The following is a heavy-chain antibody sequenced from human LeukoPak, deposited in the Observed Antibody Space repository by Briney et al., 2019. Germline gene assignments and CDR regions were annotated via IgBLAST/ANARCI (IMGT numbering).Heavy chain of an antibody. CDR2: ISGSGGST. Sequence: GGSLRLSCAASGFTFSSYAMSWVRQAPGKGLEWVSAISGSGGSTYYADSVKGRFTISRDNSKNTLYLQMNSLRAEDTAVYYCARASPLGYCSSTSCYQFDYWGQGTLVTVSS. V-gene: IGHV3-23*01. J-gene: IGHJ4*02. D-gene: IGHD2-2*01. CDR3: ARASPLGYCSSTSCYQFDY. CDR1: GFTFSSYA.